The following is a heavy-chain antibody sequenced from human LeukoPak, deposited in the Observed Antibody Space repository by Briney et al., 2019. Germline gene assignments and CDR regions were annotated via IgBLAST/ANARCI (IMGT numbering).Heavy chain of an antibody. CDR1: GFTLSSYA. D-gene: IGHD5-24*01. CDR3: ARDFGGYNYFGY. CDR2: ISYDGSNK. J-gene: IGHJ4*02. V-gene: IGHV3-30*04. Sequence: GGSLRLSCAASGFTLSSYAMHWVRQAPGKGLEWVAVISYDGSNKYYADSVKGRFTISRDNSKNTLYLQMNSLRAEDTAVYYCARDFGGYNYFGYWGQGTLVTVSS.